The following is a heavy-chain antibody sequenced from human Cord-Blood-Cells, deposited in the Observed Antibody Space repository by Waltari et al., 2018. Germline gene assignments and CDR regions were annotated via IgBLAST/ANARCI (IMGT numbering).Heavy chain of an antibody. CDR3: AHRRDWGSSGWFDP. CDR2: IYWDDDK. D-gene: IGHD7-27*01. CDR1: GFSLSTSGVG. Sequence: QITLKESGPTLVKPTQTLTLTCTFSGFSLSTSGVGVGWIRQPPGKALEWLALIYWDDDKRYSPSLKSRLTITKDTSKNQVVLTMTNMDPVDTATYYCAHRRDWGSSGWFDPWGQGTLVTVSS. J-gene: IGHJ5*02. V-gene: IGHV2-5*02.